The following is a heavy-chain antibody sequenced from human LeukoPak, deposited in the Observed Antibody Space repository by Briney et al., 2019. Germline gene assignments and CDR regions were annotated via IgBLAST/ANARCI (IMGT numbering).Heavy chain of an antibody. Sequence: AGESLKISCKTSGYDFTKYWIGWVRQMPGKGLERMGIIYPGDSDTRYRPSFQGQVTISADKSISTAYLHLNSLKASDTAVYYCTRQGIGDYWGQGTLVTVSS. CDR1: GYDFTKYW. J-gene: IGHJ4*02. V-gene: IGHV5-51*01. CDR3: TRQGIGDY. CDR2: IYPGDSDT.